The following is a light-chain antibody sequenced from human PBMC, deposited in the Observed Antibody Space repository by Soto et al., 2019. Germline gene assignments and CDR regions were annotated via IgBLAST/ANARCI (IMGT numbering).Light chain of an antibody. J-gene: IGLJ1*01. V-gene: IGLV2-14*03. Sequence: QSALTQPASVSGSPGQSITISCTGTSSDVGGYNYVSWYQHHPGKAPKLIIYDVTNRPSWVSNPFSGSKSGNTASLTISGLQPEDEADYYCSSYTTSNTRQIVFGTGTKLTVL. CDR1: SSDVGGYNY. CDR2: DVT. CDR3: SSYTTSNTRQIV.